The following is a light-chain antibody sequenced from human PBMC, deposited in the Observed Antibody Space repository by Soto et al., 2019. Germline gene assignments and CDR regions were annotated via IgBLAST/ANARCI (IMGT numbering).Light chain of an antibody. CDR1: QAVSTW. Sequence: DIQMTQSPSSVSASVGDTVTIAWRAGQAVSTWLAWYQQKPGGAPKLLIYAASTLQSGVPSLFSGSGSGTDFTLTIRSLQPEDFATYYCQQGASFPRTFGGGTKVEIK. CDR3: QQGASFPRT. J-gene: IGKJ4*01. CDR2: AAS. V-gene: IGKV1-12*01.